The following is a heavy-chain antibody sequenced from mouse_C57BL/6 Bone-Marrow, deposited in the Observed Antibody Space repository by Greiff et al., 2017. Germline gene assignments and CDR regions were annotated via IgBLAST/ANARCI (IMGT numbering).Heavy chain of an antibody. CDR3: ASLITTVVATKDYYAMDN. V-gene: IGHV1-9*01. CDR2: ILPGSGST. CDR1: GYTFTGYW. D-gene: IGHD1-1*01. Sequence: VQLQQSGAELMKPGASVKLSCKATGYTFTGYWIEWVKQRPGHGLEWIGEILPGSGSTNYNEKFKGKATFPADTSSNTAYMQLSSLTTEDSAIYYCASLITTVVATKDYYAMDNWGQGASVTVSS. J-gene: IGHJ4*01.